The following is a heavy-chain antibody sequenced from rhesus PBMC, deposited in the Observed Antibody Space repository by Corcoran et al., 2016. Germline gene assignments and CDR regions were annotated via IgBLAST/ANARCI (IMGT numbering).Heavy chain of an antibody. D-gene: IGHD1-44*01. V-gene: IGHV4S10*01. Sequence: QVQLQESGPGVVKPSETLSLTCAVSGGSISDSYRWSWIRKPPGKGLEWIGEIYGSPSSTHSNPSLNSRVTLSVDTSTTQLSLKLSSVTAADTAVYYCARLGPIYYFDYWGQGVLVTVSS. CDR1: GGSISDSYR. CDR3: ARLGPIYYFDY. J-gene: IGHJ4*01. CDR2: IYGSPSST.